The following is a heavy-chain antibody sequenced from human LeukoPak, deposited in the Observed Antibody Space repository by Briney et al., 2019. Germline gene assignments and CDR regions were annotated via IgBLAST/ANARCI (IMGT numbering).Heavy chain of an antibody. D-gene: IGHD6-19*01. Sequence: GGSLRLSCAASGFTFSSYAMHWVRQAPGQGLEWMSVVSYDGGNKYYADSVKGRFTISRDISKNTLYLQMNSLRTEDTAVYYCAMRGLQHGSGLDYWGQGTLVTVSS. CDR3: AMRGLQHGSGLDY. CDR2: VSYDGGNK. V-gene: IGHV3-30-3*01. CDR1: GFTFSSYA. J-gene: IGHJ4*02.